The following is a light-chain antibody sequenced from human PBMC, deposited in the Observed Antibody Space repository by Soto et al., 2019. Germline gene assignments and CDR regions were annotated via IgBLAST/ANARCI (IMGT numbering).Light chain of an antibody. CDR1: SSDIGTYNL. CDR2: EAS. V-gene: IGLV2-23*01. Sequence: QSVLTQPASVSGSPGQSITISCTGSSSDIGTYNLVSWLQQHPGKAPKLMIYEASKRPSGVSNRFSGSKSGNTASLTISGLQADDAADYYCCSYDCSNSLVFGGGTKLTVL. CDR3: CSYDCSNSLV. J-gene: IGLJ2*01.